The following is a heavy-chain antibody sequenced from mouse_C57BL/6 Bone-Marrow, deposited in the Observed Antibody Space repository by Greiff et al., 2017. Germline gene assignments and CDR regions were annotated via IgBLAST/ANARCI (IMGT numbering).Heavy chain of an antibody. CDR2: IDPENGDT. Sequence: EVQLQQSGAELVRPGASVKLSCTASGFNIKDDYMHWVKQRPEQGLEWIGWIDPENGDTEYASKFQGKATITADTSSNTAYLQLSSLTSEDTAVCYCTTPYGSSCGWFAYGGRGTLVTVSA. J-gene: IGHJ3*01. V-gene: IGHV14-4*01. D-gene: IGHD1-1*01. CDR3: TTPYGSSCGWFAY. CDR1: GFNIKDDY.